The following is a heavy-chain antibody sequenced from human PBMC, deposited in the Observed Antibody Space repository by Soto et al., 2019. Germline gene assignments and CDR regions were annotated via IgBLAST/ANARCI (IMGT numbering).Heavy chain of an antibody. J-gene: IGHJ4*02. CDR2: IYYSGST. V-gene: IGHV4-59*08. CDR1: GGSISSYY. Sequence: SETLSLTCTVSGGSISSYYWSWIRQPPGKGLEWIGYIYYSGSTNYNPSLKSRVTISVDTSKNQFSLKLSSVTAADTAVYYCARHLYDFWSGYFDYWGQGTLVTVSS. CDR3: ARHLYDFWSGYFDY. D-gene: IGHD3-3*01.